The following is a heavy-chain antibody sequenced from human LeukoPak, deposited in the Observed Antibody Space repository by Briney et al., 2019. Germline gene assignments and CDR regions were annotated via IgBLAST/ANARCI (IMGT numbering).Heavy chain of an antibody. CDR2: IYHGGST. CDR3: ARDIPGDY. CDR1: GGSISSGGYS. Sequence: PSQTLSLTCAVSGGSISSGGYSWSWIRQPPGKGLEWIGYIYHGGSTYYNPSLKSRVTISVDTSKNQFSLKLSSVTAADTAVYYCARDIPGDYWGQGTLVTVSS. V-gene: IGHV4-30-2*01. J-gene: IGHJ4*02. D-gene: IGHD7-27*01.